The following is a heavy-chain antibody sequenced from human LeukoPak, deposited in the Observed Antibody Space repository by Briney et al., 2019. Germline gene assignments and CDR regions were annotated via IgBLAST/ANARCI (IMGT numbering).Heavy chain of an antibody. CDR2: IYSSGST. V-gene: IGHV4-4*07. CDR1: VGSIPSYY. CDR3: ARDLGSAYGVPRWFDP. J-gene: IGHJ5*02. Sequence: SETLSLTCTVSVGSIPSYYWSWIRQPAAKGQEWIRRIYSSGSTNYNPSLQSRVTMSVDTSKNQFSLKLNSVTAADTAVYYCARDLGSAYGVPRWFDPWGQGTLVTVFS. D-gene: IGHD4-17*01.